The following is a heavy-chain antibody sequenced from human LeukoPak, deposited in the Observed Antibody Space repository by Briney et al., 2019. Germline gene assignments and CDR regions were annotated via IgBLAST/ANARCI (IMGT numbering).Heavy chain of an antibody. Sequence: ASVKVSCKASGYTFTSYYMHWVRQAPGQGLEWMGIINPSGGSTSYAQKFQGRVTMTRDTSTSTVYMELRSLRSDDTAVYYCARGVGLGPDAFDIWGQGTMVTVSS. CDR2: INPSGGST. CDR3: ARGVGLGPDAFDI. J-gene: IGHJ3*02. CDR1: GYTFTSYY. D-gene: IGHD2-15*01. V-gene: IGHV1-46*01.